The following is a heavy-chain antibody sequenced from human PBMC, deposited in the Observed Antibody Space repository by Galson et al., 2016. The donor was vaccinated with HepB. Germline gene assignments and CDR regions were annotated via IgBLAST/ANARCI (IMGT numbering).Heavy chain of an antibody. V-gene: IGHV3-7*03. Sequence: SLRLSCAASGFRFSNYWMSWVRQAPGKGLEWVANIKKDGSDEYYVDSVKGRFTISRDNAKNFLYLQMNSLGAEDTAVYYCARDFVGWFGEYTFFDSWGQGRLVTVSS. CDR3: ARDFVGWFGEYTFFDS. D-gene: IGHD3-10*01. CDR1: GFRFSNYW. CDR2: IKKDGSDE. J-gene: IGHJ4*02.